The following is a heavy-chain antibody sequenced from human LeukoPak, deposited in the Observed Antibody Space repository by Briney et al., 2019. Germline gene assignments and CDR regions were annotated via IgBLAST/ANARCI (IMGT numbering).Heavy chain of an antibody. D-gene: IGHD2-2*01. V-gene: IGHV4-39*01. CDR2: IYYSGNT. CDR1: GGSITCRTYY. Sequence: SETLSLTCTVSGGSITCRTYYWGWIRQPPGKGLEWIGSIYYSGNTYYNPSLKSRVTISVDTSKNQFSLKLSSVTAADTAVYYCARVDIVVVPSTKFDYWGQGTLVTVSS. J-gene: IGHJ4*02. CDR3: ARVDIVVVPSTKFDY.